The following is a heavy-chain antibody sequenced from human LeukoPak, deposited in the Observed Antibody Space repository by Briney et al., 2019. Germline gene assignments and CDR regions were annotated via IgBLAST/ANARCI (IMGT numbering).Heavy chain of an antibody. CDR2: ISSSSTTI. D-gene: IGHD4-11*01. V-gene: IGHV3-48*01. J-gene: IGHJ4*02. CDR3: ARAMTTEANDY. Sequence: GGSLRLSCAASGFTVSSTYMSWVRQAPGKGLEWVSYISSSSTTIYYADSVKGRFTVSRDNAKNSLYLQMNNLKVEDTAVYYCARAMTTEANDYWGQGTLVTVSS. CDR1: GFTVSSTY.